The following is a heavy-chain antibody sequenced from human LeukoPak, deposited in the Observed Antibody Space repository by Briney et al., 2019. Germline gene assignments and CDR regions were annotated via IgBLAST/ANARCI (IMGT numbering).Heavy chain of an antibody. CDR1: GGSISSYY. D-gene: IGHD1-26*01. CDR2: IYYSGST. Sequence: SETLSLTCTVSGGSISSYYWSWIRQPRGKGLEGIGYIYYSGSTNYNPSLKWRVTISVDTSKNQFSLKLSSVTAADTAVYYRARQGVVGAPWYFDLWGRGTLVTVSS. J-gene: IGHJ2*01. V-gene: IGHV4-59*08. CDR3: ARQGVVGAPWYFDL.